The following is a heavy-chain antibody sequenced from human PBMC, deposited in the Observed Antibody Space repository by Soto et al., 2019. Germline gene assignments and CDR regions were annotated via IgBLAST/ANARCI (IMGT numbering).Heavy chain of an antibody. V-gene: IGHV4-59*01. CDR3: ARNQAVPVFALPTPSYYMDV. J-gene: IGHJ6*03. D-gene: IGHD3-3*01. CDR2: AYYSGRA. CDR1: GDSISDYY. Sequence: SETLSLTCTVAGDSISDYYGSWIRQAPGKGLEWIGYAYYSGRADDNPSLKSRVSMSVDTSKNQLPLEVPPVPAADPALYYCARNQAVPVFALPTPSYYMDVSGKGTTVTGSS.